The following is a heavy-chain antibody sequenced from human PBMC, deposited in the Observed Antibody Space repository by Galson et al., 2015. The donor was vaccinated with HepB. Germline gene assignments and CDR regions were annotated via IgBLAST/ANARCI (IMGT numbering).Heavy chain of an antibody. Sequence: SLRLSCAASGFTFSSNYMSWVRQAPGKGLEWVSVIYSGGSTYYADSVKGRFTISRDNSKNTLYLQMNSLRAEDTAVYYCASRLLWFGELLKGVAFDIWGQGTMVTVSS. CDR1: GFTFSSNY. J-gene: IGHJ3*02. V-gene: IGHV3-53*01. CDR3: ASRLLWFGELLKGVAFDI. D-gene: IGHD3-10*01. CDR2: IYSGGST.